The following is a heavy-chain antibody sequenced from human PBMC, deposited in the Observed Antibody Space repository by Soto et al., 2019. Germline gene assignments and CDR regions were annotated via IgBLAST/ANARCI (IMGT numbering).Heavy chain of an antibody. J-gene: IGHJ3*02. CDR1: GGTFSSYT. Sequence: QVQLVQSGAEVKKPGSSVMVSCKASGGTFSSYTISWVRQAPGQGLEWMGRIIPILGIANYAQKFQGRVTITADKSTSTAYMELSSLRSEDTAVYYYARDLCSGGSCYLGAFDIWGQGTMDTVSS. CDR3: ARDLCSGGSCYLGAFDI. D-gene: IGHD2-15*01. CDR2: IIPILGIA. V-gene: IGHV1-69*08.